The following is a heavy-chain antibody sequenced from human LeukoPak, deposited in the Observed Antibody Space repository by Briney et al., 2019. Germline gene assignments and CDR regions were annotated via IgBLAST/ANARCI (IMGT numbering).Heavy chain of an antibody. CDR2: ISPSSSSI. Sequence: GGSLRLSCAASGFTFSSYSMNWVRQAPGKGLEWVSYISPSSSSIYYADSVKGRFTISRDNAKNSLFLQMSSLRDEDTAVYYCARAAYSSSPDYWGQGTLATVSS. V-gene: IGHV3-48*02. CDR1: GFTFSSYS. CDR3: ARAAYSSSPDY. D-gene: IGHD6-13*01. J-gene: IGHJ4*02.